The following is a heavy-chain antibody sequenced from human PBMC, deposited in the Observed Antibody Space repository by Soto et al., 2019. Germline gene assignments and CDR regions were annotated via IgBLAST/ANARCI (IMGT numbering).Heavy chain of an antibody. Sequence: QVQLVQSGAEVKKPGASVKVSCKASGYTFINYGISWVRQAPGQGLEWMGWISAYNGNTNYAQKLQGRVTMTTDTSTSTAYMEMRSLRSDDTAVYYCARDKSGSEILDYYYYGMDVWGQGTTVTVSS. V-gene: IGHV1-18*01. CDR3: ARDKSGSEILDYYYYGMDV. CDR1: GYTFINYG. CDR2: ISAYNGNT. J-gene: IGHJ6*02. D-gene: IGHD5-12*01.